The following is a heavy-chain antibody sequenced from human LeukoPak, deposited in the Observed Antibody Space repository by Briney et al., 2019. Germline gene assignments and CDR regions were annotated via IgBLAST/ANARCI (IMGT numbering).Heavy chain of an antibody. J-gene: IGHJ4*02. CDR1: GFTLSSYG. Sequence: GESLRLSCAASGFTLSSYGMHWVRQAPGKVLGWVAFILYDGSNKYYADSVKGRFTISRDNSKHTLYLQMNSLRAEDTAVYYCAKDPAPYYYDSSGYYFDYWGQGTLVTVSS. CDR3: AKDPAPYYYDSSGYYFDY. CDR2: ILYDGSNK. D-gene: IGHD3-22*01. V-gene: IGHV3-30*02.